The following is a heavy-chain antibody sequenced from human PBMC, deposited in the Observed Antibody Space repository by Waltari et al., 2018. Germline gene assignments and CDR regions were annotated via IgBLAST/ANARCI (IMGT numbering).Heavy chain of an antibody. Sequence: EVQLVESGGGLVQPGGSLRLSCSASGFSFGDYWLPWVRQAPGKGLEWGSRINVDGGYVSYTDSVKGRFTISRDNAKNTVFLQLNSVRGEDTAVYYCARKGGRGYPYGPFYYDYWGQGTLVTVSS. CDR1: GFSFGDYW. D-gene: IGHD3-10*01. CDR3: ARKGGRGYPYGPFYYDY. J-gene: IGHJ4*02. V-gene: IGHV3-74*01. CDR2: INVDGGYV.